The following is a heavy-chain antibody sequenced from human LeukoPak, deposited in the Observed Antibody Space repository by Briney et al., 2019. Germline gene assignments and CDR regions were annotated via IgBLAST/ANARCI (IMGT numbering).Heavy chain of an antibody. Sequence: PGRSLRLSCAASGFTLTSNGMHWVRQAPGKGLEWVAVISYDGSNKYYADSVKGRFTISRDNSKNTLYLQMNSLRAEDTAVYYCARDKTFIVATFTGYFEYWGQGTLVTVSS. J-gene: IGHJ4*02. CDR1: GFTLTSNG. V-gene: IGHV3-30*03. CDR3: ARDKTFIVATFTGYFEY. D-gene: IGHD5-12*01. CDR2: ISYDGSNK.